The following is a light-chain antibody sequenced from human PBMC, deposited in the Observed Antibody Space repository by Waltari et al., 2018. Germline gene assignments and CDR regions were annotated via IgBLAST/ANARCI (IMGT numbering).Light chain of an antibody. CDR1: QNVLHSPDNNNY. V-gene: IGKV4-1*01. J-gene: IGKJ1*01. CDR3: QQYYDTPRT. Sequence: DIVMTQSPDSLAVSLGERATLTCKSSQNVLHSPDNNNYLAWYQQKLGQPPKLLIYWASTRASGVPVRFSGSGSGTDFTLTISSLQAEDVAVYYCQQYYDTPRTFGQGTRVEIK. CDR2: WAS.